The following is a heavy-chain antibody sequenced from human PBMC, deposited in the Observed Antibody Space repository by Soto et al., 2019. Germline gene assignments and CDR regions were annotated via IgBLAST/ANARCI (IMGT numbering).Heavy chain of an antibody. D-gene: IGHD3-16*01. CDR3: ARLGNWFDP. CDR1: GGSISSYY. J-gene: IGHJ5*02. V-gene: IGHV4-59*08. Sequence: SETLSLTCTVSGGSISSYYWSWIRQPPGKGLEWIGYIYYSGSTNYNPSLKSRVTISVDTSKNQFSLKLSSVTAADTAVYYCARLGNWFDPWGQRTLVTVSS. CDR2: IYYSGST.